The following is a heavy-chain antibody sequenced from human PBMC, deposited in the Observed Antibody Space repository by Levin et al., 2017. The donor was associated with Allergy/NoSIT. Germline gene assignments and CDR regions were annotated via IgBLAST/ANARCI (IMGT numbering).Heavy chain of an antibody. V-gene: IGHV3-23*01. D-gene: IGHD2-2*02. CDR2: ISGSGGST. CDR3: AKDEEYCSSTSCYTIFDY. J-gene: IGHJ4*02. CDR1: GFTFSSYA. Sequence: PGGSLRLSCAASGFTFSSYAMSWVRQAPGKGLEWVSAISGSGGSTYYADSVKGRFTISRDNSKNTLYLQMNSLRAEDTAVYYCAKDEEYCSSTSCYTIFDYWGQGTLVTVSS.